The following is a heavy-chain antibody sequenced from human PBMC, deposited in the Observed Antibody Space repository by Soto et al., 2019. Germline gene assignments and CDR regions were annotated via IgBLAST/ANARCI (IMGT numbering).Heavy chain of an antibody. Sequence: PVGLLRHSCAASGFTFSSYGMHWVRQAPGKGLEWVAVISYDGSNKYYADSVKGRFTISRDNSKNTLYLQMNSLRAEDTAVYYCAKDKVVVITTHYWGQRTLVTVSS. CDR1: GFTFSSYG. CDR3: AKDKVVVITTHY. J-gene: IGHJ4*02. D-gene: IGHD3-22*01. V-gene: IGHV3-30*18. CDR2: ISYDGSNK.